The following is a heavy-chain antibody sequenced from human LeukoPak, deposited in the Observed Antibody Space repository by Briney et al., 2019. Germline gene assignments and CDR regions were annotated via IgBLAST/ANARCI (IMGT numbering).Heavy chain of an antibody. J-gene: IGHJ5*02. Sequence: ASVKVSCKTSGYPLSSYYMHWVRQAPGQGLEWMGIFEPISGTKRVAEKFQGRVNMTRDTATSTVYMELSRLRPEDTAMYYCARDKEEVAHYDWFDHWGQGTQVTVSS. CDR2: FEPISGTK. CDR1: GYPLSSYY. D-gene: IGHD3-16*01. V-gene: IGHV1-46*01. CDR3: ARDKEEVAHYDWFDH.